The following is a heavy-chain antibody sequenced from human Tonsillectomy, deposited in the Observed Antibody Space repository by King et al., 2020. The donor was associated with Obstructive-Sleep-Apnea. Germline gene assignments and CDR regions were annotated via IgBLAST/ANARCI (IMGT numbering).Heavy chain of an antibody. Sequence: VQLVESGGGVVQPGGSLRLSCAASGFIFNNYAIDWVRQAPGKGLECVASIWFDGNDKYYADSVKGRFTISRDNSKNTLYLQMNRLRAEDTAVYYCAALYSGSFSFDIWGQGTMVTVSS. CDR1: GFIFNNYA. CDR3: AALYSGSFSFDI. D-gene: IGHD3-10*02. CDR2: IWFDGNDK. V-gene: IGHV3-30*02. J-gene: IGHJ3*02.